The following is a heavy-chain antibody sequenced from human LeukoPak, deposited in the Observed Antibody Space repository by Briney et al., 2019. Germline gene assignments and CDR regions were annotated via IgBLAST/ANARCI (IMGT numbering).Heavy chain of an antibody. CDR2: IYYSGST. D-gene: IGHD2-2*02. CDR1: GGSISSYY. Sequence: SETLSLTCTVSGGSISSYYWSWIRQPAGKGLEWIGYIYYSGSTNYNPSLKSRVTISVDTSKNQFSLKLSSVTAADTAVYYCARSDIVVVPAAIDWFDPWGQGTLVTVSS. CDR3: ARSDIVVVPAAIDWFDP. V-gene: IGHV4-59*01. J-gene: IGHJ5*02.